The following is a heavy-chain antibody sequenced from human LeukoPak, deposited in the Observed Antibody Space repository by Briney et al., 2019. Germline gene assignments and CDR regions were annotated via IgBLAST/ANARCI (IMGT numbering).Heavy chain of an antibody. V-gene: IGHV1-2*02. Sequence: ASVKVSCKASGYTFTGYYMHWVRQAPGQGLEWVGWINPNSGGTNYAQKFQGRVTMTRDTSISTAYMELSRLRSDDTAVYYCARRRHYYDSSGKKSYYYYMDVWGKGTTVTISS. CDR3: ARRRHYYDSSGKKSYYYYMDV. D-gene: IGHD3-22*01. J-gene: IGHJ6*03. CDR2: INPNSGGT. CDR1: GYTFTGYY.